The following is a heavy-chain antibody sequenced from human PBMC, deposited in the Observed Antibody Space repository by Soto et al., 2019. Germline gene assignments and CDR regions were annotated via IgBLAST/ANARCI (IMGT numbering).Heavy chain of an antibody. CDR3: ARAQDIAEGLFDP. J-gene: IGHJ5*02. CDR1: GYTFTGYY. Sequence: ASVKVSCKASGYTFTGYYMHWVRQAPGQGLEWMGWINPNSGGTNYAQNFQGWVTMTRDTSISTAYMELSRLRSDDTAVYYCARAQDIAEGLFDPWGQGTLVTVSS. V-gene: IGHV1-2*04. D-gene: IGHD5-12*01. CDR2: INPNSGGT.